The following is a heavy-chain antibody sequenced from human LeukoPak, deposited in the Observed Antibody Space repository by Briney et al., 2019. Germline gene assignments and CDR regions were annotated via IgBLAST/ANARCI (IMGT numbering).Heavy chain of an antibody. D-gene: IGHD2-21*02. CDR2: IYTSGST. CDR3: ARVGNCGGDRSGGWFDP. Sequence: SETLSLTCTVSGGSISSYYWSWIRQPAGKGLEWIGRIYTSGSTNYNPSLKSRVTMSVDTSKNQFSLKLSSVTAADTAVYYCARVGNCGGDRSGGWFDPWGQGTLVTVSS. J-gene: IGHJ5*02. CDR1: GGSISSYY. V-gene: IGHV4-4*07.